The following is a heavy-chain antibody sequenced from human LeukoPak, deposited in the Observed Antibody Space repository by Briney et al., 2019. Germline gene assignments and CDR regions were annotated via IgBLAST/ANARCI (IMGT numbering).Heavy chain of an antibody. J-gene: IGHJ4*02. V-gene: IGHV3-23*01. CDR2: ISGSGGST. Sequence: GGSLRLSCAASGFTFSSNTMSWVRQAPGKGLEWVSVISGSGGSTYYADSVKGRFTISRDNSMNTLYLQMNSLRAEDTAVYYCAKRYGSGSRDRADYWGQGTLVTVSS. D-gene: IGHD3-10*01. CDR1: GFTFSSNT. CDR3: AKRYGSGSRDRADY.